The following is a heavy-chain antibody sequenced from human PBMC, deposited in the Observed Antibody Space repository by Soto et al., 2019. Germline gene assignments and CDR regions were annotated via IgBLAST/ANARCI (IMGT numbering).Heavy chain of an antibody. J-gene: IGHJ3*01. CDR3: VFLSPTPTVWAFDF. CDR1: GGSISGYY. V-gene: IGHV4-59*08. D-gene: IGHD3-16*01. Sequence: PSETLSLTCTVSGGSISGYYWSWIRQPPGKGLEWIGYIFYSGTTKYNPFLMSRVAISVDTSKNHFSLKMGSVTAADTAVYYCVFLSPTPTVWAFDFWGQGTVVTVSS. CDR2: IFYSGTT.